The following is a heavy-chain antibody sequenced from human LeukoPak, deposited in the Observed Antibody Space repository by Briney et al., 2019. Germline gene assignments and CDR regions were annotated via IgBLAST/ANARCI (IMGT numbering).Heavy chain of an antibody. J-gene: IGHJ6*02. CDR3: AKESTRRYYYYYYGMDV. CDR2: ISWNSGSI. Sequence: GGSLRLSCAASGFTFSSYSMNWVRQAPGKGLEWVSGISWNSGSIGYADSVKGRFTISRDNAKNSLYLQMNSLRAEDTALYYCAKESTRRYYYYYYGMDVWGQGTTVTVSS. D-gene: IGHD5-24*01. V-gene: IGHV3-9*01. CDR1: GFTFSSYS.